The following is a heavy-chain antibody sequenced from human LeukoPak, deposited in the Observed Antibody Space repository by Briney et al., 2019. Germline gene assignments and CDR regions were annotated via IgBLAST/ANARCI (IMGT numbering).Heavy chain of an antibody. Sequence: SETLSLTCTVSGGSISSSSYYWGWIRQPPGKGLEWIGSIYYSGSTYYNPSLKGRVTISVDTSKNQFSLKLSSVTAADTAVYYCASLNDYGDYGWGQGTLVTVSS. CDR1: GGSISSSSYY. CDR2: IYYSGST. D-gene: IGHD4-17*01. V-gene: IGHV4-39*01. J-gene: IGHJ4*02. CDR3: ASLNDYGDYG.